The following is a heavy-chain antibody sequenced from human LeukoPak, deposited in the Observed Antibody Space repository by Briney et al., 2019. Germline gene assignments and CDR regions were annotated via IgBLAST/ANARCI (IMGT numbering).Heavy chain of an antibody. Sequence: PGGSLRLSCAASGFTFSSYAMHWVRQAPGKGLEWVAVISYDGSNKYYADSVKGRFTISRDNSKNTLYLQMNSLRAEDTAVYYCASPLGIAAAGTHFDYWGQGTLVTVSS. J-gene: IGHJ4*02. V-gene: IGHV3-30-3*01. D-gene: IGHD6-13*01. CDR1: GFTFSSYA. CDR2: ISYDGSNK. CDR3: ASPLGIAAAGTHFDY.